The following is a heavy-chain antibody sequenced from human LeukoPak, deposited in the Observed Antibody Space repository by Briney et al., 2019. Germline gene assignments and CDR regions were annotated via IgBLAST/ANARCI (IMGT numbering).Heavy chain of an antibody. CDR3: ASDFGY. CDR2: IYTSGST. CDR1: GGSISTDY. Sequence: SETLSLTCTVSGGSISTDYWTWIRQPAGKGLEWIGLIYTSGSTNYNPPLKSRVTMSLDTSKNQFSLKLTSVTAADTAVYYCASDFGYWGQGTLVTVSS. J-gene: IGHJ4*02. D-gene: IGHD3-10*01. V-gene: IGHV4-4*07.